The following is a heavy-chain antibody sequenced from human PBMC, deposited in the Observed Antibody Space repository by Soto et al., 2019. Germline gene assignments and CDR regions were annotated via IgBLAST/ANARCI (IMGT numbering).Heavy chain of an antibody. CDR2: MSRGGST. V-gene: IGHV4-4*02. CDR3: ARSFGWYEVDS. D-gene: IGHD6-19*01. CDR1: GVSIDSGYW. J-gene: IGHJ4*02. Sequence: QVQLQESGPGLVKASGTLSLKPSGTLSLTCSVSGVSIDSGYWWGWVRQPPGKDLEWLGDMSRGGSTNYNPSLKSRVTILLDKSKNQFSLSLSFLTAADTATYYCARSFGWYEVDSWGQGILVTVSS.